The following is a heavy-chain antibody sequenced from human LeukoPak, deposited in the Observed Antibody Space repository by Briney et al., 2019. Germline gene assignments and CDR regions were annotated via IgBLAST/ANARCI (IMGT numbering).Heavy chain of an antibody. J-gene: IGHJ3*01. Sequence: SETLSLTCTVSGGSISSGSYYWSWIRQPAGKGLEWIGRIYTSGSTNYNPSLKSRVTISVDTSKNQFSLKLSSVTAADTAVYYCARSLPYYYDSSGYPPHDWGQGTMVTVSS. CDR2: IYTSGST. CDR1: GGSISSGSYY. CDR3: ARSLPYYYDSSGYPPHD. V-gene: IGHV4-61*02. D-gene: IGHD3-22*01.